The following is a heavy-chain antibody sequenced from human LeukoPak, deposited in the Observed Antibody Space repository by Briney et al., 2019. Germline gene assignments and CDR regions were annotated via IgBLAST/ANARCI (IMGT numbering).Heavy chain of an antibody. D-gene: IGHD5-18*01. V-gene: IGHV4-39*01. J-gene: IGHJ4*02. Sequence: SETLSLTCTVSGGSISSSSAYWGWIRQPPGKGLEWIGSIYYSKNTYYNPSLKSRLTISADTSKNQFSLTLGSVSATDTAVYYCVSPRGFSYGYFDYWGQGTLVTVSS. CDR1: GGSISSSSAY. CDR3: VSPRGFSYGYFDY. CDR2: IYYSKNT.